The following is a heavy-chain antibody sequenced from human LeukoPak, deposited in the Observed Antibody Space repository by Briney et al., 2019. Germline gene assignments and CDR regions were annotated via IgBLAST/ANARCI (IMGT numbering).Heavy chain of an antibody. CDR1: GFTFNSYG. D-gene: IGHD3-10*01. V-gene: IGHV4-59*01. CDR2: IYYRGNT. J-gene: IGHJ5*02. CDR3: ARDLQGSGISQVLDP. Sequence: GSLRLSCAASGFTFNSYGMHWVRQPPGKGLEWIGFIYYRGNTNYSPSLKGRVTMSVDTSKHQFSLNLTSVTTADTAVYYCARDLQGSGISQVLDPWGQGILVTVSS.